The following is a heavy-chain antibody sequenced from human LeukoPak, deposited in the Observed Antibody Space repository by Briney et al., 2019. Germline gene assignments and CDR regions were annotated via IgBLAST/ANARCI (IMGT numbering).Heavy chain of an antibody. J-gene: IGHJ6*02. Sequence: PGGSLRLSCAASGFTFSSYAMHWVRQAPGKGLEWVAVISYDGSNKYYADSVKGRFTISRDNSKNTLYLQMNSLRAEDTAVYYCARGESASYRDYYGMGVWGQGTTVTVSS. D-gene: IGHD1-26*01. V-gene: IGHV3-30*04. CDR3: ARGESASYRDYYGMGV. CDR2: ISYDGSNK. CDR1: GFTFSSYA.